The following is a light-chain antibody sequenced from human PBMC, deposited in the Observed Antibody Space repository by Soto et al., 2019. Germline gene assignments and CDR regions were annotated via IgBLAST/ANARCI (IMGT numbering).Light chain of an antibody. CDR2: AAS. CDR3: QQYGSSRT. V-gene: IGKV3-20*01. CDR1: QSVSSSY. Sequence: EIVLTQSPGTLSLSPGERATLSCRASQSVSSSYLAWYQQKPGQAPRLLIYAASSRATGIPDRFSGSRSGTDFTLTISRLEPEDFAVYYCQQYGSSRTFGQGTKVEIK. J-gene: IGKJ1*01.